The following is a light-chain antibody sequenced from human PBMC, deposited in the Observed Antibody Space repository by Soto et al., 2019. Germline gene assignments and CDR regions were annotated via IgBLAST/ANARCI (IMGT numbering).Light chain of an antibody. CDR3: VSYTSSTTYV. V-gene: IGLV2-14*03. J-gene: IGLJ1*01. Sequence: QSALTQPASVSGSPGQSITISCTGTVSDIGAYDHVSLFQQHPGKARKHMTWXXNDRPSGVSNRFSGSKSGSTASLIISRLQTEDEADYYCVSYTSSTTYVFGTGTKVTVL. CDR2: XXN. CDR1: VSDIGAYDH.